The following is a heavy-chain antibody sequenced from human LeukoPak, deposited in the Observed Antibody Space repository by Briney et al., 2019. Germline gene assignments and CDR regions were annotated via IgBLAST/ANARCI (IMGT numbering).Heavy chain of an antibody. Sequence: GGSLRLSCAASGFTFDDYGMSWVRQAPGKGLEWVSHITASGTAMFYADSVKGRFTISRDNAKNSLYLQMNSLRDEDTAVYYCASSGSYRFDYWGQGTLVTVSS. CDR3: ASSGSYRFDY. J-gene: IGHJ4*02. D-gene: IGHD1-26*01. CDR1: GFTFDDYG. CDR2: ITASGTAM. V-gene: IGHV3-48*02.